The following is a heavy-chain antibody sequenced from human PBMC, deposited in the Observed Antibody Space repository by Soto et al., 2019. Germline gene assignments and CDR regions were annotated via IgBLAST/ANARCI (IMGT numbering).Heavy chain of an antibody. D-gene: IGHD6-25*01. CDR3: ASPRGSRADYYYGMDV. J-gene: IGHJ6*02. Sequence: QVQLVQSGAEVKKPGSSVKVSCKASGGTFSSYAISWMRQAPGQGLEWMGGIIPIFGTANYAQKFQGRVTITADESTSTAYMELSSLRSEDTAVYYCASPRGSRADYYYGMDVWGQGTTVTVSS. CDR1: GGTFSSYA. CDR2: IIPIFGTA. V-gene: IGHV1-69*01.